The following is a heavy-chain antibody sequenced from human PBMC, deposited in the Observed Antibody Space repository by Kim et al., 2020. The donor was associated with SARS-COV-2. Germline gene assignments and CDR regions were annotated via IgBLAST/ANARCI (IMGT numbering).Heavy chain of an antibody. CDR3: ARLGARAWFDP. V-gene: IGHV4-39*01. Sequence: TYYNPALKSRVTISVDTSKNQFSLKLSSVTAADTAVYYCARLGARAWFDPWGQGTLVTVSS. CDR2: T. J-gene: IGHJ5*02. D-gene: IGHD3-16*01.